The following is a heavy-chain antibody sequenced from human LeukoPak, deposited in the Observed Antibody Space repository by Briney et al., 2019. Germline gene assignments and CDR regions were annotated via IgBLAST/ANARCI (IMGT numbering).Heavy chain of an antibody. CDR3: ARHPTKWELRLSLDY. D-gene: IGHD1-26*01. CDR1: GGSFSAYY. CDR2: VNHSGST. Sequence: PSETLSLTCAVYGGSFSAYYWSWIRQPPGKVLEWIGEVNHSGSTNFNPSLKSRVTISVDTSKNQFSLKMNSMTAADTAVYYCARHPTKWELRLSLDYWGQGILVTVSS. J-gene: IGHJ4*02. V-gene: IGHV4-34*01.